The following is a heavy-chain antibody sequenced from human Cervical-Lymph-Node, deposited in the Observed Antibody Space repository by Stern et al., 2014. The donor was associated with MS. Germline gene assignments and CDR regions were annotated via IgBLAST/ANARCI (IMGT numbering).Heavy chain of an antibody. D-gene: IGHD1-1*01. V-gene: IGHV1-69*12. CDR1: GGTFSSYA. CDR2: IIPIFGTA. CDR3: ARGNGSQRWGHFDY. Sequence: QVQLVQSGAEVKKPGASVKVSCKASGGTFSSYAISWVRQAPGQGLEWMGGIIPIFGTAHYAQKFQGRVTITADESTSTAYMELSSLRSEDTAVFYCARGNGSQRWGHFDYWGQGTLVTVSS. J-gene: IGHJ4*02.